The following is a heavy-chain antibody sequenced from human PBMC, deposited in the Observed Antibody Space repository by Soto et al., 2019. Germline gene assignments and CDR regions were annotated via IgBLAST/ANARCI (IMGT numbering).Heavy chain of an antibody. Sequence: PGGSLRLSYAASGFTFSNYAISWVRQAPGKGLEWVSIISGSGSITYYADSVKGRFTMSRDNSKNTLYLQMNSLRAEDTAVYYYAKGLRVLEWTYYFDYWGQGTRVTVSS. D-gene: IGHD3-3*01. V-gene: IGHV3-23*01. CDR3: AKGLRVLEWTYYFDY. J-gene: IGHJ4*02. CDR2: ISGSGSIT. CDR1: GFTFSNYA.